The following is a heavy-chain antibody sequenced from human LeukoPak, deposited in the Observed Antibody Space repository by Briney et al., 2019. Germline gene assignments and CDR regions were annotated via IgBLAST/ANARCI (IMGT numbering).Heavy chain of an antibody. D-gene: IGHD6-19*01. CDR3: ATVGSTGWYYFDY. V-gene: IGHV3-48*01. CDR1: GFTFSTYS. J-gene: IGHJ4*02. Sequence: GGSLRLSCAASGFTFSTYSMTWVRQAPGKGLEWVSYISSSSGSIYYADSVKGRYTISRDNAKNSLYLQMNSLRAEDTAVDYCATVGSTGWYYFDYWGQGTLVTVSS. CDR2: ISSSSGSI.